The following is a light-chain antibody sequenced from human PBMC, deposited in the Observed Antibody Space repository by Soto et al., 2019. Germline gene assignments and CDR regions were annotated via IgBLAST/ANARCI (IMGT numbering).Light chain of an antibody. V-gene: IGKV3-15*01. CDR1: QSVSSN. J-gene: IGKJ4*01. Sequence: EIVMTQSPATLSVSPGERATLSCRASQSVSSNLAWYQQKPGQAPRLLIYGASTRATGIPARFSGSGSGTEFTLIISSLQSGDFAVYDCQQYNNWRRKVGGRTKVEIK. CDR3: QQYNNWRRK. CDR2: GAS.